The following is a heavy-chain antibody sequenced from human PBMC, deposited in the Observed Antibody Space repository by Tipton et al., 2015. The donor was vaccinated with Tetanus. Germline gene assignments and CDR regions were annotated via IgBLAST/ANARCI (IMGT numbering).Heavy chain of an antibody. J-gene: IGHJ4*02. V-gene: IGHV4-59*01. D-gene: IGHD3-10*01. CDR2: IDGAASS. CDR3: ARERGSGSYPLDY. CDR1: GDSINAFY. Sequence: TLSLTCSVSGDSINAFYWTWLRQLPGKSLEWIGNIDGAASSTYNPTFKNRVTIFRDLSKNQFSLRLTSVTAADTAIYYCARERGSGSYPLDYWGRGTLVTVSA.